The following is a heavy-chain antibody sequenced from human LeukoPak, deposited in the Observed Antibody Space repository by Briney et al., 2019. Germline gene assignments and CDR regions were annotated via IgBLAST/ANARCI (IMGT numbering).Heavy chain of an antibody. J-gene: IGHJ4*02. CDR1: GFTFSSYA. V-gene: IGHV3-23*01. Sequence: GGSLRLSCAASGFTFSSYAMSWVRQAPGKGVEWVSGISGSGDNTYYADSVKGRFTISRDNSKFTLYLQMNSLRAEDTALYYCAKERSTDRAWFGELLEWGQGNMVTVSS. D-gene: IGHD3-10*01. CDR2: ISGSGDNT. CDR3: AKERSTDRAWFGELLE.